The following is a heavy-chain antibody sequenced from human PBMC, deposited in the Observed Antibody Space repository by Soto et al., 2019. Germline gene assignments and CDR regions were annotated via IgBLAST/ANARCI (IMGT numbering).Heavy chain of an antibody. CDR3: AREGYYSGSGTYSPPRYYGMDV. Sequence: QVQLVQSGVEVKKAGASVKVSCKASGYTFSSYGISWARQAPGQGLEWMGWTGDYNGNTHHATKFQGRLTMTTDPSTRTAYMELRGLRSDDTAVYLCAREGYYSGSGTYSPPRYYGMDVWGQGTTVTVSS. CDR2: TGDYNGNT. J-gene: IGHJ6*02. V-gene: IGHV1-18*01. D-gene: IGHD3-10*01. CDR1: GYTFSSYG.